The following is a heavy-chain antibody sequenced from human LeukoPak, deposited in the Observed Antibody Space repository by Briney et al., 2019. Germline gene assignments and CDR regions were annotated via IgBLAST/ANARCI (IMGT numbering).Heavy chain of an antibody. J-gene: IGHJ5*01. Sequence: ASVKVSCTASGYTFTGYFMHWVRQAPGQGLEWMGMINPSGSTTTYAQKFQGRVTMTRGTSTSTVYMELSSLRSEDTAVYYCARETSDSWGQGTLVTVSS. CDR2: INPSGSTT. D-gene: IGHD1-1*01. CDR3: ARETSDS. CDR1: GYTFTGYF. V-gene: IGHV1-46*01.